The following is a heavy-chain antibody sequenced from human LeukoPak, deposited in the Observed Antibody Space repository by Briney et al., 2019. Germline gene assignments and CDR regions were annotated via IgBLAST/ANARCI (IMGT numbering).Heavy chain of an antibody. CDR3: ARGRAVAGTGNNYFDY. CDR2: ISSSSSTI. V-gene: IGHV3-48*02. CDR1: GFTFSPYS. Sequence: PGGSLRLSCAASGFTFSPYSMNWVRQAPGKGLEWVSYISSSSSTIYYADSVKGRFTISRDSAKNSLYLQMNSLRDEDTAVYYCARGRAVAGTGNNYFDYWGQGTLVTVSS. J-gene: IGHJ4*02. D-gene: IGHD6-19*01.